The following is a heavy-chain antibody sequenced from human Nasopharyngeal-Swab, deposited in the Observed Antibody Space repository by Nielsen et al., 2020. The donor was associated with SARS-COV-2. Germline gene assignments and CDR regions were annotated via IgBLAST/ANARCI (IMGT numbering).Heavy chain of an antibody. D-gene: IGHD2-2*01. V-gene: IGHV2-5*02. CDR2: IYWDDDK. CDR3: ARCREYCSSTTCYVNWFDP. J-gene: IGHJ5*02. Sequence: RQAPGKALEWLALIYWDDDKRYSPSLKSRLTISKDTSKSQVVLTMTNMDPVDTATYYCARCREYCSSTTCYVNWFDPWGQGTQVTVSS.